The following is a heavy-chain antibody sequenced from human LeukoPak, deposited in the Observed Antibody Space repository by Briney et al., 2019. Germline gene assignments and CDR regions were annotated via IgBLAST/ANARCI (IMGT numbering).Heavy chain of an antibody. J-gene: IGHJ4*02. V-gene: IGHV4-34*01. CDR1: GGSISSYY. D-gene: IGHD6-19*01. CDR3: ARRAQAVAGPRRWYFDY. CDR2: INHSGST. Sequence: SETLSLTCTVSGGSISSYYWSWIRQPPGKGLEWIGEINHSGSTNYNPSLKSRVTISVDTSKNQFSLKLSSVTAADTAVYYCARRAQAVAGPRRWYFDYWGQGTLVTVSS.